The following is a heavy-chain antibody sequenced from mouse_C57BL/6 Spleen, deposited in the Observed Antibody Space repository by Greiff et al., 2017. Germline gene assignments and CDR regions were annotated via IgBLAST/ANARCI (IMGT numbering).Heavy chain of an antibody. CDR3: AKSRDGYYGLFAY. D-gene: IGHD2-3*01. CDR2: IWGDGST. J-gene: IGHJ3*01. Sequence: VQVVESGPGLVAPSPSLSITCTASGFSLTSYGVSWVRQPPGKGLEWLGVIWGDGSTNYHSALISRLSIRKDNSKSQVFLKLNSLQTDDTATYYCAKSRDGYYGLFAYWGQGTLVTVSA. CDR1: GFSLTSYG. V-gene: IGHV2-3*01.